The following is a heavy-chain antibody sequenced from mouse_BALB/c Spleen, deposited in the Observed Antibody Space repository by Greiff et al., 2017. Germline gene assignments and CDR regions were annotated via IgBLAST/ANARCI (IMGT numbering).Heavy chain of an antibody. CDR1: GFTFSSYT. J-gene: IGHJ3*01. D-gene: IGHD2-2*01. V-gene: IGHV5-9*03. Sequence: EVQLVESGGGLVKPGGSLKLSCAASGFTFSSYTMSWVRQTPEKRLEWVATISSGGGNTYYPDSVKGRFTISRDNAKNSLYLQMSSLRSEDTALYYCARYGYDGRAWFAYWGQGTLVTVSA. CDR3: ARYGYDGRAWFAY. CDR2: ISSGGGNT.